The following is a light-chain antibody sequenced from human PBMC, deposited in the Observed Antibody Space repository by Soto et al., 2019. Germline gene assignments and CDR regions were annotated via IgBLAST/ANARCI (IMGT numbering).Light chain of an antibody. CDR1: QSVRKY. Sequence: EIAWTESPATMSLSPGETATISCRASQSVRKYLAWYQQKPGQAPRLLIYDASNRATGIPARFSGTGSETDFTLTISSLETEDFAIYDCQQHSKMPLTFGHGTKVDIK. J-gene: IGKJ1*01. CDR3: QQHSKMPLT. V-gene: IGKV3-11*01. CDR2: DAS.